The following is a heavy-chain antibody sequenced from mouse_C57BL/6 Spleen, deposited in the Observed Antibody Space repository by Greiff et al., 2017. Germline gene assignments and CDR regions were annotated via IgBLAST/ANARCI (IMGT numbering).Heavy chain of an antibody. CDR1: GYTFTTYP. D-gene: IGHD2-1*01. J-gene: IGHJ4*01. V-gene: IGHV1-47*01. Sequence: QVQLQQPGAELVKPGASVKMSCKASGYTFTTYPIAWMKQNHGKSLEWIGNIHPDGDDTKYNEKFKGKAALTVEKASTTVYLELSRLTSDDSAVYYGARGYYGNYCAMDYWGPGTSVTVSS. CDR3: ARGYYGNYCAMDY. CDR2: IHPDGDDT.